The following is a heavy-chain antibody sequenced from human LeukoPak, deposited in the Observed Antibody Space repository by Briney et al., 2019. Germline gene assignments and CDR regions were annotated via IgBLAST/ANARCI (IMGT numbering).Heavy chain of an antibody. J-gene: IGHJ4*02. CDR1: GFTLSSYN. V-gene: IGHV3-48*01. CDR3: ARDREVVVAARLFDY. Sequence: GGSLRLSCAVSGFTLSSYNMNWVRQAPGKGLEWVSYIRNSGNTIYYADSVKGRFTISRDNAKNSLYLQMNSLRAEDTAVYYCARDREVVVAARLFDYWGQGTLVTVSS. CDR2: IRNSGNTI. D-gene: IGHD2-15*01.